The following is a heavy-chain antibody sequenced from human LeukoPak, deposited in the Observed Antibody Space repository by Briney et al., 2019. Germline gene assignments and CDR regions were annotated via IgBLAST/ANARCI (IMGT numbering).Heavy chain of an antibody. CDR3: ARARGRWHLLPLDF. J-gene: IGHJ4*02. CDR2: ISHDGATK. V-gene: IGHV3-30*04. CDR1: GFSFSNFA. Sequence: GGSLRLSCAASGFSFSNFAIHWVRQAPGKGLEWLAVISHDGATKHYADSVKGRLTISRDNSNNSLSLQMNSLSAEDTAVYYCARARGRWHLLPLDFWGQGTLVTVSS. D-gene: IGHD1-26*01.